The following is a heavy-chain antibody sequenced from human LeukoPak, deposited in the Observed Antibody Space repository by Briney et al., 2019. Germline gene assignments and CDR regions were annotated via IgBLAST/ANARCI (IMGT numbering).Heavy chain of an antibody. CDR2: IYPDDSET. Sequence: GESLKISCKASGYRFTTDYIGWVRQMPGKGLEWMGIIYPDDSETNYSPSFQGQVSMSVDKSISTAYLQWSSLKASDTAIYYCARHGLYTGDWGANWFDPWGQGTLVTVSS. CDR1: GYRFTTDY. D-gene: IGHD2-21*02. CDR3: ARHGLYTGDWGANWFDP. J-gene: IGHJ5*02. V-gene: IGHV5-51*01.